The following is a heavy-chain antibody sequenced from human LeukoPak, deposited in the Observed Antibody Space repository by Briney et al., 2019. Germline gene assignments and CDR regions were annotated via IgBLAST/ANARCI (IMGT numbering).Heavy chain of an antibody. CDR2: IRQDGNEK. CDR1: GLTFSSLW. J-gene: IGHJ5*02. V-gene: IGHV3-7*01. Sequence: GGTLRLSCVASGLTFSSLWMTWVRQAPGPALEGVANIRQDGNEKFYMDSGKGRFTISRDNAKNSVYLQISSLRAEDTAVYYCAKVFGSGSYLKGAWFDPWGQGTLVTVSS. D-gene: IGHD3-10*01. CDR3: AKVFGSGSYLKGAWFDP.